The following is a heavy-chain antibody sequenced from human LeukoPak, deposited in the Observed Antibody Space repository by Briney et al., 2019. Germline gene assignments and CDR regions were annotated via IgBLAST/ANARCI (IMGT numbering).Heavy chain of an antibody. CDR1: SGSINGYY. CDR2: IYFRGSY. CDR3: TRAPGAAID. Sequence: SETLSLTCTVSSGSINGYYWSWVRQPPGKGLEWIGYIYFRGSYNYNPSLESRVSFSIDTSKNHFSLELTSVTAADTAMYYCTRAPGAAIDWGQGTLVTVSS. V-gene: IGHV4-59*08. D-gene: IGHD2-2*01. J-gene: IGHJ4*02.